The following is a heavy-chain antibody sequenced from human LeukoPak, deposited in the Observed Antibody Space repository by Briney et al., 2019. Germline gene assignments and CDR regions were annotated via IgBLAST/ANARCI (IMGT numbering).Heavy chain of an antibody. CDR3: ARADTATNDLYYFDY. Sequence: GASVKVSCKASGYTFTSYAMNWVRQAAGQGLEWMGGIIPIFGTANYAQKFQGRVTITADESTSTAYMELSSLRSEDTAVYYCARADTATNDLYYFDYWGQGTLVTVSS. CDR1: GYTFTSYA. V-gene: IGHV1-69*13. D-gene: IGHD5-18*01. J-gene: IGHJ4*02. CDR2: IIPIFGTA.